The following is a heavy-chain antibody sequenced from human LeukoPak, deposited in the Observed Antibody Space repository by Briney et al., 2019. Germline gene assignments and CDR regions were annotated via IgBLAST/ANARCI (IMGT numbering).Heavy chain of an antibody. Sequence: SETLSLTCAVCGGSFSGYYWSWIRQPPGKGLEWIGEINHSGSTNYNPSLKSRVTISVDTSKNQFSLKLSSVTAADTAVYYCARGLVVPAYYYGMDVWGQGTTVTVSS. CDR1: GGSFSGYY. CDR2: INHSGST. CDR3: ARGLVVPAYYYGMDV. V-gene: IGHV4-34*01. J-gene: IGHJ6*02. D-gene: IGHD2-2*01.